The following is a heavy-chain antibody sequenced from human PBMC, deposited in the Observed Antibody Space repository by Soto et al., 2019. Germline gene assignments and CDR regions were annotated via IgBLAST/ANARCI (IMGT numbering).Heavy chain of an antibody. Sequence: ASVKVSCKASGYTFTGYFMHWVRQAPGQGLEWMGWINPYSGGADYAQSFQGRVTMTRDTSISTVYMELSRLRFDDTAVYYCARVAVAGTFDYWVQGTMVTVSS. V-gene: IGHV1-2*02. CDR1: GYTFTGYF. CDR3: ARVAVAGTFDY. D-gene: IGHD6-19*01. CDR2: INPYSGGA. J-gene: IGHJ4*02.